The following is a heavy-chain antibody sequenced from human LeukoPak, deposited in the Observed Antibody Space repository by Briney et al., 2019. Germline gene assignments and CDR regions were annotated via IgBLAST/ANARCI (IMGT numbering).Heavy chain of an antibody. CDR3: ARDRFGHGYYDSSWVDAFDI. D-gene: IGHD3-22*01. CDR2: IKQDGSEK. CDR1: GFTFSSYA. J-gene: IGHJ3*02. Sequence: PGGSLRLSCAASGFTFSSYAMSWVRQAPGKGLEWVANIKQDGSEKYYVDSVKGRFTISRDNAKNSLYMQMNSLRVEATAVYYCARDRFGHGYYDSSWVDAFDIWGQGTMVTVSS. V-gene: IGHV3-7*01.